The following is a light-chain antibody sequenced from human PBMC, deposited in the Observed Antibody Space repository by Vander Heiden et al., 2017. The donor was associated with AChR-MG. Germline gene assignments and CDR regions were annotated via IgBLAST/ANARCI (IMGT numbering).Light chain of an antibody. V-gene: IGLV3-1*01. CDR3: QAWDGPTVV. CDR2: QNT. J-gene: IGLJ2*01. Sequence: FDLSHPPSVSVSPGQTATIACSADQLGTTHVRAYQQKPGQSPVQVNYQNTSRPSGIPERFSGNKSGKTATLTMSETQAIDEADYYCQAWDGPTVVFGGGTKLTVL. CDR1: QLGTTH.